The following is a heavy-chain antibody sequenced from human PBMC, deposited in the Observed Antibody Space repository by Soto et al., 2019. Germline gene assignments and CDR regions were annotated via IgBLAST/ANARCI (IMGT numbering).Heavy chain of an antibody. V-gene: IGHV1-18*01. Sequence: ASVKVSCKASGYTFRSYGISWVRQAPGQGLEWMGWISGYNGNTHYSQKYQGKVTMTTDTSTSTTYKELRNLRSDDTAVYYCAKADSNYAGRFSYYYMDVWGTGTMVTVSS. D-gene: IGHD4-4*01. CDR3: AKADSNYAGRFSYYYMDV. CDR2: ISGYNGNT. J-gene: IGHJ6*03. CDR1: GYTFRSYG.